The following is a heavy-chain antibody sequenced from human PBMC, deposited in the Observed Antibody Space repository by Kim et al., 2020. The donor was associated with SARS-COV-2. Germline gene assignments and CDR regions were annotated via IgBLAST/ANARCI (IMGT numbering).Heavy chain of an antibody. Sequence: DSVKGRYNISRDNAKNSLYLQMNSLRDEDTAVYYCARGSYYDYVWGTLDYWGQGTLVTVSS. J-gene: IGHJ4*02. V-gene: IGHV3-21*01. CDR3: ARGSYYDYVWGTLDY. D-gene: IGHD3-16*01.